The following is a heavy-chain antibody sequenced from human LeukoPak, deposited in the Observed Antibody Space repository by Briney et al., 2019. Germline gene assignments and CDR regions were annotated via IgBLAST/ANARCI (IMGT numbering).Heavy chain of an antibody. Sequence: GGSLRLSCAASGFTFSTYWMGWVRLAPGEGVEGVANIKQDGSEKYYVDSVKGRFTISRDNAKNSLYLQMNSLRAEDTAVHYCARDRYCSGGSCYSIGYFDYWGQGTLVTVSS. CDR1: GFTFSTYW. V-gene: IGHV3-7*01. CDR2: IKQDGSEK. D-gene: IGHD2-15*01. J-gene: IGHJ4*02. CDR3: ARDRYCSGGSCYSIGYFDY.